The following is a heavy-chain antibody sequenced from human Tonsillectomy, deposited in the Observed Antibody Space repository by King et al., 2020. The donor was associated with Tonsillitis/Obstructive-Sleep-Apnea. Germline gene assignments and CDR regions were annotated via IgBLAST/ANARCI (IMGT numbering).Heavy chain of an antibody. J-gene: IGHJ4*02. V-gene: IGHV4-34*01. CDR2: IDHSGST. CDR1: GGSFSGYY. Sequence: VQLQQWGAGLLKPSETLSLTCAVYGGSFSGYYWSWIRQPPGKGLEWIGEIDHSGSTNYNPSLKSRVTVSVDTSKNQFSLKLSSVTAADTAVYYCAREFDSLDYWGQGTLVTVSS. CDR3: AREFDSLDY. D-gene: IGHD2-15*01.